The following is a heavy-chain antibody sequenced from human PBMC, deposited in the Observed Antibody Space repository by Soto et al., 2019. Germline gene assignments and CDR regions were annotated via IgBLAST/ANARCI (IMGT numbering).Heavy chain of an antibody. CDR2: IGGVCVST. V-gene: IGHV3-23*01. CDR3: AKGWFGDLLFPY. CDR1: GFKFSTYA. D-gene: IGHD3-10*01. J-gene: IGHJ4*02. Sequence: PGGYLRLSCEASGFKFSTYAMSWVRQGPGKGLEWVSVIGGVCVSTDSADSLKGRCTISRDNSKNTLYLQLDTLRAEDTSVYYCAKGWFGDLLFPYWGQGTLVTVSS.